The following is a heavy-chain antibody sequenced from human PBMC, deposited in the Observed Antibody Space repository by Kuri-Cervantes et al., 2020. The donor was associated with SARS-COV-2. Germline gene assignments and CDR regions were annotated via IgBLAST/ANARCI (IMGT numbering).Heavy chain of an antibody. V-gene: IGHV4-39*07. CDR1: GGSISSSSYY. Sequence: SETLSLTCTVSGGSISSSSYYWGWIRQPPGKGPDWIGNNYHGGTAYYNPTIRRRVTIAVDTSKNQFSLKLASVTAADTAIYYCARGWAFDDPGCYSDWYFDLWGRGTLVTVSS. J-gene: IGHJ2*01. CDR2: NYHGGTA. CDR3: ARGWAFDDPGCYSDWYFDL. D-gene: IGHD2-15*01.